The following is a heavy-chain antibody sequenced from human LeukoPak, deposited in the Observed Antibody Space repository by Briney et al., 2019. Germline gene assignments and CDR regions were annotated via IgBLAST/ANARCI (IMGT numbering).Heavy chain of an antibody. CDR1: GFTFSSYA. V-gene: IGHV3-23*01. CDR3: AKDRGGQWLVLGPAYFDY. D-gene: IGHD6-19*01. Sequence: GESLKISCAASGFTFSSYAMSWVRQAPGKGLEWVSAISGSGGSTYYADSVKGRFTISRDNSKNTLYLQMNSLRAEDTAVYYCAKDRGGQWLVLGPAYFDYWGQGTLVTVSS. CDR2: ISGSGGST. J-gene: IGHJ4*02.